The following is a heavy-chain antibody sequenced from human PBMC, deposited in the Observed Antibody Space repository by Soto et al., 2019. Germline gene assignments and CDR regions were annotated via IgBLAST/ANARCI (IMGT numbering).Heavy chain of an antibody. D-gene: IGHD5-18*01. CDR1: GFTFSSYA. CDR3: AKERPGYSYGSGCFDY. V-gene: IGHV3-23*01. J-gene: IGHJ4*02. Sequence: GGSLRLSCAASGFTFSSYAMSWVRQAPGKGLEWVSAISGSGGSTYYADSVKGRFTISRDNSKNTLYLQMNSLRAEDTAVYYCAKERPGYSYGSGCFDYWGQGTLVTVSS. CDR2: ISGSGGST.